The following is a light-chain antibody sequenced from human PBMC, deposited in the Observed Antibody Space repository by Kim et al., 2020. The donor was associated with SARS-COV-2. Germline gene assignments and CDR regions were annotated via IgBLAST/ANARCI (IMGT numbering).Light chain of an antibody. Sequence: QSALTQPPSVSGSPGQSVTISCTGSSSDVGYYDRVSWYQQAPGTAPKLMIYEVSDRPSGVPDRFSGSKSGNTASLTISGLQAEDEADYFCSSYTSSNTWVFGVGTKVTVL. CDR3: SSYTSSNTWV. CDR1: SSDVGYYDR. J-gene: IGLJ2*01. V-gene: IGLV2-18*02. CDR2: EVS.